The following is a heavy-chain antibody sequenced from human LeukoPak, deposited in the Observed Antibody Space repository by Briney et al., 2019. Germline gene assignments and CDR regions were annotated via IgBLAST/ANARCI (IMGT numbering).Heavy chain of an antibody. J-gene: IGHJ4*02. Sequence: GGSLRLSCAASAFNANNNYMSWVRQAPGKGLEWVSTIYSGGSTNYADSVKGRFTISRDNSNNTVHLQMNSLRAEDTAVYYCAGGLRSGLIDYWGQGTLVSVSS. CDR1: AFNANNNY. V-gene: IGHV3-53*01. D-gene: IGHD3/OR15-3a*01. CDR2: IYSGGST. CDR3: AGGLRSGLIDY.